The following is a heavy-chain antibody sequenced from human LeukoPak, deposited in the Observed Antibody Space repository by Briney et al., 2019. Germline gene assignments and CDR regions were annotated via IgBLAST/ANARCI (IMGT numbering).Heavy chain of an antibody. J-gene: IGHJ4*02. Sequence: GGSLRLSCAASGFMFDDYAMHWVRLVPGKGLEWVSLNGGDDEDSTYYADSVKGRFTISRDVSKTAVYLQMNSLRTEDTAFYYCVKEAYDPYYFDSWGQGVLVTVSS. CDR2: NGGDDEDST. V-gene: IGHV3-43*02. CDR3: VKEAYDPYYFDS. D-gene: IGHD3-22*01. CDR1: GFMFDDYA.